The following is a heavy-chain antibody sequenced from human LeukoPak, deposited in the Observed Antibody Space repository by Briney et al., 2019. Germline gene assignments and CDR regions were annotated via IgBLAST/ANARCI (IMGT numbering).Heavy chain of an antibody. Sequence: GGSLRLSCAASGFTFSSFDMNWVRQAPGKGPEWVANIRQDESERYFADSVKGRFTISRDNAKKSVYLHMSSLRAEDTALYYCARLSAYYYGSHFYYYMDVWGKGTTVTVSS. CDR3: ARLSAYYYGSHFYYYMDV. D-gene: IGHD3-10*01. J-gene: IGHJ6*03. CDR1: GFTFSSFD. CDR2: IRQDESER. V-gene: IGHV3-7*01.